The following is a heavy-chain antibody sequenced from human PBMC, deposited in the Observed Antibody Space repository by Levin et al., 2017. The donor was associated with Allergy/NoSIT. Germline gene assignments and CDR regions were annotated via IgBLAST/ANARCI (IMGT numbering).Heavy chain of an antibody. V-gene: IGHV3-30-3*01. D-gene: IGHD5-24*01. J-gene: IGHJ4*02. Sequence: SCAASGFTFSSYAMHWVRQAPGKGLEWVAVISYDGSNKYYADSVKGRFTISRDNSKNTLYLQMNSLRAEDTAVYYCAREVLVEMATMPDYWGQGTLVTVSS. CDR3: AREVLVEMATMPDY. CDR2: ISYDGSNK. CDR1: GFTFSSYA.